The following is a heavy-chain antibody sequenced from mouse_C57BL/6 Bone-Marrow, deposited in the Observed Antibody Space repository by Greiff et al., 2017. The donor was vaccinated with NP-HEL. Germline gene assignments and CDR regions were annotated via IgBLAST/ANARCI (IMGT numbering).Heavy chain of an antibody. CDR1: GYTFTSYW. V-gene: IGHV1-50*01. CDR3: ARDGSNYSYYFDY. CDR2: IDPSDSYT. J-gene: IGHJ2*01. Sequence: VQLQQPGAELVKPGASVKLSCKASGYTFTSYWMQWVKQRPGQGLEWIGEIDPSDSYTNYNQKFKGKATLTVDTSSSTACMQLSSLTSEDSAVYYCARDGSNYSYYFDYWGQGTTLTVSS. D-gene: IGHD2-5*01.